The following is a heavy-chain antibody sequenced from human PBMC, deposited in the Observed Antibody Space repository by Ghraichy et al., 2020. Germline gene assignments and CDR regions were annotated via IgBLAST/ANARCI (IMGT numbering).Heavy chain of an antibody. CDR1: GASISSGSYY. CDR2: IYSSGST. J-gene: IGHJ3*02. CDR3: ARGWYTGGTDAFDI. V-gene: IGHV4-61*02. D-gene: IGHD1-26*01. Sequence: SETLSLTCPVPGASISSGSYYWNWIRQPAGKGLEWIGRIYSSGSTAYNPSLKSRVTMAVDTSKNQFSLKVTSVTASDTAVYYCARGWYTGGTDAFDIWGQGTMVTVSS.